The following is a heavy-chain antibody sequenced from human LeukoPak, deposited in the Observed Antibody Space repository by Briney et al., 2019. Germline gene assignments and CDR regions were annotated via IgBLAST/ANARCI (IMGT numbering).Heavy chain of an antibody. CDR3: ASLGGYIGFDLDY. D-gene: IGHD5-12*01. J-gene: IGHJ4*02. CDR2: IYSSGST. Sequence: KPSETLSLTCTASGGSVSSGSYYWSWIRQPAGKGLEWIGRIYSSGSTNYNPSLKSRVTISLDTSKNQFSLQLSSVTAADTAVYYCASLGGYIGFDLDYWGQGTLVTVSS. CDR1: GGSVSSGSYY. V-gene: IGHV4-61*02.